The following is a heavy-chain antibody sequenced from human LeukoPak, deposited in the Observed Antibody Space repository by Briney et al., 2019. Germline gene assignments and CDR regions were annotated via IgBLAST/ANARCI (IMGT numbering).Heavy chain of an antibody. J-gene: IGHJ4*02. V-gene: IGHV3-30-3*01. CDR3: ARDDSVYRIAAAGPNY. CDR2: ISYDGSNK. Sequence: GRSLRLSCAASGFTFSTYAMHWVRQAPGKGLEWVAVISYDGSNKYYADSVKGRFTISRDNSKNTLYLRMNSLRAEDTAVYYCARDDSVYRIAAAGPNYWGQGTLVTVSS. D-gene: IGHD6-13*01. CDR1: GFTFSTYA.